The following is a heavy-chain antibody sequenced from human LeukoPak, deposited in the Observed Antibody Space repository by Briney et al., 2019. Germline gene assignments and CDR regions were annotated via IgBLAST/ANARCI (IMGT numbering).Heavy chain of an antibody. CDR3: ARANSATIPGVDP. D-gene: IGHD7-27*01. V-gene: IGHV3-53*01. Sequence: GGSLRLSCVVSGFTVSSNYMSWVRQAPGKGLEWVSIIYSGGSTYYADSVKGRFTLSRDNSKNTVYLQMNSLRAEDTAVYYCARANSATIPGVDPWGQGTLVTVSS. CDR2: IYSGGST. CDR1: GFTVSSNY. J-gene: IGHJ5*02.